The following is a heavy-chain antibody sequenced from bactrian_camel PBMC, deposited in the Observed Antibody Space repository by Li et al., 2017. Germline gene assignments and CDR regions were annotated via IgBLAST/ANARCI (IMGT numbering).Heavy chain of an antibody. Sequence: VQLVESGGGSVQAGGSLRLSCAATGFTFSHYSHYCMGWFRQAPGKEREGVAAIDRDGSTSYGDSVKGRFTISKDSAKNTVYLQMNSLEPEDTAVYYCVRDLPGWVGPTYWGQGTQVTVS. J-gene: IGHJ4*01. D-gene: IGHD5*01. CDR2: IDRDGST. CDR3: VRDLPGWVGPTY. CDR1: GFTFSHYSHYC. V-gene: IGHV3S53*01.